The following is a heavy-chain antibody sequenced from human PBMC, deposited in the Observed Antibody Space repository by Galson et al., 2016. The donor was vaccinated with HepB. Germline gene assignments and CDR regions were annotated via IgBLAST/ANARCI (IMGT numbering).Heavy chain of an antibody. J-gene: IGHJ6*02. D-gene: IGHD3-22*01. V-gene: IGHV1-18*04. CDR3: ARPHSTYYYDGGDYRLAYYGMDV. CDR2: ISAYNGDT. Sequence: SVKVSCKASGYTFSNYGISWVRQAPGQGLEWMGWISAYNGDTTYGQKFQGRVTMTTDTSTSTAYMELRSLRSDGTAVYYCARPHSTYYYDGGDYRLAYYGMDVWGQGTTVTVSS. CDR1: GYTFSNYG.